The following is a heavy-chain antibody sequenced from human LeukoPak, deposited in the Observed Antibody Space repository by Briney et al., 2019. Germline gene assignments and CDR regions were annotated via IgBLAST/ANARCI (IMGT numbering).Heavy chain of an antibody. CDR1: GFTFSSYA. D-gene: IGHD2-2*01. CDR2: ISDSGGTT. Sequence: GGSLRLSCAASGFTFSSYAMSWVRHAPGGGLEWVSAISDSGGTTYYADSVKGRLTISRDNSKNTLYLQMNSLRGEDTAVYYRAKLTRGYCSSTACPNWFDPWGQGTLVTVSS. J-gene: IGHJ5*02. V-gene: IGHV3-23*01. CDR3: AKLTRGYCSSTACPNWFDP.